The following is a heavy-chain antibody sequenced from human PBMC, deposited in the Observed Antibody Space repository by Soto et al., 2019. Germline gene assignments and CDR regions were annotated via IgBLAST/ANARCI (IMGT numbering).Heavy chain of an antibody. CDR1: GGSISSINW. D-gene: IGHD6-19*01. CDR3: ARDGIAVAGHAEYFQH. J-gene: IGHJ1*01. Sequence: ASETLSLTCAVSGGSISSINWWSWVRQPPGKGLEWIGEIYHSGSTNYNPSLKSRVTISVDKSKNQFSLKLSSVTAADTAVYYCARDGIAVAGHAEYFQHWGQGTLVTVSS. CDR2: IYHSGST. V-gene: IGHV4-4*02.